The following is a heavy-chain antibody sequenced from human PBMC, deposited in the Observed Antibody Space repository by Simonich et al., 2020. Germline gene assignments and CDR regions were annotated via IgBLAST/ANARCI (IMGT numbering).Heavy chain of an antibody. J-gene: IGHJ3*02. V-gene: IGHV4-34*01. D-gene: IGHD1-1*01. CDR2: INHSGST. CDR3: ARGKGWKNAFDI. CDR1: GGSFSGYY. Sequence: QVQLQQWGAGLLKPSETLSLTCAVYGGSFSGYYWSWIRQPPGKGMECIGEINHSGSTNYNPSLKSRVTISVDTSKNQFSLKLSYVTAADTAVYYCARGKGWKNAFDIWGQGTMVTVSS.